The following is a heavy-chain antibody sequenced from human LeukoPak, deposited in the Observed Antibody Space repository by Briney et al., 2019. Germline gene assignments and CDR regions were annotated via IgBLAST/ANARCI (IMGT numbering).Heavy chain of an antibody. CDR1: GFTFDDYG. CDR3: ARDSSSSYYYYYYYMDV. V-gene: IGHV3-20*04. CDR2: INWNGGST. J-gene: IGHJ6*03. Sequence: GGSLRLSCAASGFTFDDYGMSLVRQAPGKGLEWVSGINWNGGSTGYADSVKGRFTISRDNAKNSLYLQMNSLGAEDTALYYCARDSSSSYYYYYYYMDVWGKGTTVTVSS. D-gene: IGHD6-6*01.